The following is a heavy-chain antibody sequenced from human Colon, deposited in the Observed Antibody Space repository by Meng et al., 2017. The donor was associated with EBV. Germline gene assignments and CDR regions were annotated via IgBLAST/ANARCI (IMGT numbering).Heavy chain of an antibody. Sequence: QGQRQQWGAGLLRPSETLSLTCAVYGGSFSGYYWSWIRQPPGKGLEWIGEINHSGSTHYNPSLKSRLTISVDESKNQFSLRLSSVTAADTAVYYCARVGAYCGGDCYHPRWGQGTLVTVSS. CDR1: GGSFSGYY. V-gene: IGHV4-34*01. D-gene: IGHD2-21*02. CDR3: ARVGAYCGGDCYHPR. J-gene: IGHJ4*02. CDR2: INHSGST.